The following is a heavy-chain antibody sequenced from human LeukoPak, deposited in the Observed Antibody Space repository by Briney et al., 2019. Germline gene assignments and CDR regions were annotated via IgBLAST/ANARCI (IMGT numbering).Heavy chain of an antibody. CDR1: GGTFSSYA. V-gene: IGHV1-3*01. J-gene: IGHJ4*02. Sequence: ASVKVSCKASGGTFSSYAISWVRQAPGQRLEWMGWINAGDGNTKYSQKFQGRVAFTRDTSATTAYMELCSLRSEDTAVYYCASGEAGTTTFDYWGQGTLVTVSS. CDR2: INAGDGNT. D-gene: IGHD1-1*01. CDR3: ASGEAGTTTFDY.